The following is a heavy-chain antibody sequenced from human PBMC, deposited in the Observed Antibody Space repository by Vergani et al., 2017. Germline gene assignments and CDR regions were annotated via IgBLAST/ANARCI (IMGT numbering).Heavy chain of an antibody. V-gene: IGHV3-21*01. J-gene: IGHJ3*02. CDR2: ISSSSSYR. CDR3: AREEYDFWSCYHHAFDI. D-gene: IGHD3-3*01. Sequence: EVQLVESGGGLVKPGGSLRLSCAASGFTFSSYSMNWVRQAPGKGLEWVSSISSSSSYRYYADSVKGRFTISRDNAKNSLYLQMNSLRAEDTAVYYCAREEYDFWSCYHHAFDIWGQGTMVTVSS. CDR1: GFTFSSYS.